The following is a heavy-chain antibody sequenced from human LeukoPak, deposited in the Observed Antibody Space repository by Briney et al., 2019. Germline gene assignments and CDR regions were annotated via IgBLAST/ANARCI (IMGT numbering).Heavy chain of an antibody. D-gene: IGHD5-24*01. Sequence: GGSLRLSCAASGFTFSSYSMNWVRQAPGKGLEWVSYISSSSTTIYYADSVKGRFTISRDNAKNSLYLQMNSLRAEDTALYYCAKGSYAGSEVEMATSLDYWGQGILVTVSS. V-gene: IGHV3-48*01. J-gene: IGHJ4*02. CDR3: AKGSYAGSEVEMATSLDY. CDR1: GFTFSSYS. CDR2: ISSSSTTI.